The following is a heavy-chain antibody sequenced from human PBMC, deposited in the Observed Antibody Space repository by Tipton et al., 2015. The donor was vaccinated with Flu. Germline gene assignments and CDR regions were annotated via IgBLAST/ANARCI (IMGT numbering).Heavy chain of an antibody. CDR2: IRSKAYGGTT. CDR1: GFTFGDYA. Sequence: SLRLSCTASGFTFGDYAMSWVRQAPGKGLEWVGFIRSKAYGGTTEYAASVKGRFTISRDDSKSIAYLQMNNLKTEDTGVYYCTRRGIRSYYYYGMDVWGQGTTVTVSS. CDR3: TRRGIRSYYYYGMDV. V-gene: IGHV3-49*04. J-gene: IGHJ6*02.